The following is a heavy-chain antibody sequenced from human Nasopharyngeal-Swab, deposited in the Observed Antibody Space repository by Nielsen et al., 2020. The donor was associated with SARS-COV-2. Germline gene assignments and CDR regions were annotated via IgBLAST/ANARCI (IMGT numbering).Heavy chain of an antibody. J-gene: IGHJ3*02. V-gene: IGHV3-11*04. CDR3: ARDRITFGGVIVKGDAFDI. Sequence: WIRQPPGKGLEWVAGMSGNGRQIYYADSVKGRFTISRDNSKNTLYLQMNSLRAEDTAVYYCARDRITFGGVIVKGDAFDIWGQGTMVTVSS. D-gene: IGHD3-16*02. CDR2: MSGNGRQI.